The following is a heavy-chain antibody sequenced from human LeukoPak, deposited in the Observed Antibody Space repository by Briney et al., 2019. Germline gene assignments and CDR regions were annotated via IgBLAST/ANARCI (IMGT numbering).Heavy chain of an antibody. CDR1: GFTFNSYA. CDR3: ASRPRTGIGPLDY. Sequence: GGSLRLSCAASGFTFNSYAMSWVRQAPGKRLELVSSITGSGDTTYYADSVKGRFTISRDNSKNTLYLHMNSLRADETAVYYCASRPRTGIGPLDYWGQGILVTVSS. CDR2: ITGSGDTT. J-gene: IGHJ4*02. D-gene: IGHD2-8*02. V-gene: IGHV3-23*01.